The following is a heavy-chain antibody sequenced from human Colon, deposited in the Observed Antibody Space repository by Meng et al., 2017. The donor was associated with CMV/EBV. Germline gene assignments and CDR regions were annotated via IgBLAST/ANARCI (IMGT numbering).Heavy chain of an antibody. D-gene: IGHD4-11*01. V-gene: IGHV3-21*04. CDR3: ARNYSSLDYYYGMDV. CDR1: GFIFSEYC. J-gene: IGHJ6*02. Sequence: GGSLRLSCVGSGFIFSEYCMYWFRQAPGKGLEWVSRICHSNSVIDYADFVEGRFIISRDNVKNSLYLQMDSLRAEDTAVYYCARNYSSLDYYYGMDVWGQGTSVTVSS. CDR2: ICHSNSVI.